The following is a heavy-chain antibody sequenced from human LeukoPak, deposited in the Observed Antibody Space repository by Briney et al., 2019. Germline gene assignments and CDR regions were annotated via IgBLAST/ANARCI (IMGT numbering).Heavy chain of an antibody. J-gene: IGHJ4*02. Sequence: PGGSLRLSCAASGFTFSSYTMNWVRQAPGKGLEWVSSISSTSASIYYGDPVKGRFTISRDNTKSTLFLQMNSLRAEDTAVYYCARSRDYYDITGYRTFAFWGQGTLVTVSS. V-gene: IGHV3-21*01. D-gene: IGHD3-22*01. CDR3: ARSRDYYDITGYRTFAF. CDR1: GFTFSSYT. CDR2: ISSTSASI.